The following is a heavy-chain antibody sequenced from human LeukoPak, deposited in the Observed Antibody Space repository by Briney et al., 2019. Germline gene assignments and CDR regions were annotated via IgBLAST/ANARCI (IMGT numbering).Heavy chain of an antibody. V-gene: IGHV4-39*07. J-gene: IGHJ3*02. CDR3: ARDSYLLGGYYLDPAFDI. Sequence: PSETLSLTCTVSGGSISSSSYYWGRIRQPPGKGLEWIGSIYYSGSTYYNPSLKSRVTISVDTSKNQFSLKLSSVTAADTAVYYCARDSYLLGGYYLDPAFDIWGQGTMVTVSS. CDR2: IYYSGST. CDR1: GGSISSSSYY. D-gene: IGHD3-22*01.